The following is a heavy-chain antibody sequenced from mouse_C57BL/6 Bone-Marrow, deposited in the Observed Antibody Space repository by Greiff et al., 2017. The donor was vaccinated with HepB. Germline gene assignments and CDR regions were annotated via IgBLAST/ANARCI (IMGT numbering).Heavy chain of an antibody. CDR1: GFTFSSYA. Sequence: EVQRVESGEGLVKPGGSLKLSCAASGFTFSSYAMSWVRQTPEKRLEWVAYISSGGDYIYYADTVKGRFTISRDNARNTLYLQMSSLKSEDTAMYYCTRGGSTMTHYYAMDYWGQGTSVTVSS. J-gene: IGHJ4*01. V-gene: IGHV5-9-1*02. CDR2: ISSGGDYI. D-gene: IGHD2-4*01. CDR3: TRGGSTMTHYYAMDY.